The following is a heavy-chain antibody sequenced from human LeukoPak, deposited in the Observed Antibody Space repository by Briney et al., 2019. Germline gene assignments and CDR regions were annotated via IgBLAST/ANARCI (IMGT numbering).Heavy chain of an antibody. CDR2: IYYSGST. Sequence: SSETLSLTCTVSGGSISNYYWSWIRQPPGKGLEWIGYIYYSGSTYYNPSLRSRVTISVDTSKNQFSLNLNSVTVADTAVYYCARALSGTYGLFQHWGQGTLVTVAS. CDR1: GGSISNYY. D-gene: IGHD1-26*01. J-gene: IGHJ1*01. V-gene: IGHV4-59*01. CDR3: ARALSGTYGLFQH.